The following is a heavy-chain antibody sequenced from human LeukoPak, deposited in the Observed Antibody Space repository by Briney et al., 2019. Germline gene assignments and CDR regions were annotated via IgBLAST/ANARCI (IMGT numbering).Heavy chain of an antibody. CDR1: GGSFSGYY. D-gene: IGHD2-2*01. CDR3: ARGGCSSTSCYAVLDAFDI. Sequence: SETLSLTCAVYGGSFSGYYWSWIRQPPGKGLEWIGEINHSGSTNYNPSLKSRVTISVDTSKNQFSLKLSSVTAADTAVYYRARGGCSSTSCYAVLDAFDIWGQGTMVTVSS. V-gene: IGHV4-34*01. J-gene: IGHJ3*02. CDR2: INHSGST.